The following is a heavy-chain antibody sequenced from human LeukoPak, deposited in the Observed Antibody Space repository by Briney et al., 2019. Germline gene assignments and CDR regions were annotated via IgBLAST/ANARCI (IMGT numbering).Heavy chain of an antibody. Sequence: PSETLSLTCTVSGGSISSSSDYWGWIRQPPGRGLEWIGSIYYSGSTYYNPSLKSRVTISVDTSKNQFSLKLSSVSAADTAVYHCARHIVVVSTPADWFDPWGQGTLVTVSS. V-gene: IGHV4-39*01. CDR3: ARHIVVVSTPADWFDP. CDR1: GGSISSSSDY. D-gene: IGHD2-21*01. CDR2: IYYSGST. J-gene: IGHJ5*02.